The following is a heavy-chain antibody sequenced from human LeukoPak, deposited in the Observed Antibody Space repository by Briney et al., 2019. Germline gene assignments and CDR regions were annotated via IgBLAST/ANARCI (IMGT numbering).Heavy chain of an antibody. Sequence: GGSLRLSCATSGFTFTTFWMHWVRQAPGKGLVWVSRINHDGSSTNYADSVKGRFTISRDNAKNTVFLQMNSLRAEDTAVYYCVRDWGYDSSGYWQKYFDTWGQGTLVTVSS. CDR2: INHDGSST. J-gene: IGHJ4*02. CDR3: VRDWGYDSSGYWQKYFDT. D-gene: IGHD3-22*01. V-gene: IGHV3-74*01. CDR1: GFTFTTFW.